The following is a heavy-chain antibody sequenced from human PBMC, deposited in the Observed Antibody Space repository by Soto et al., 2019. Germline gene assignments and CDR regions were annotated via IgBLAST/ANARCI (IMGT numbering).Heavy chain of an antibody. CDR2: ISPNSGGT. Sequence: ASVKVSCKASGYTFTGYYMHWVRQAPGQGLEWMGWISPNSGGTNYAQKFQGWVTMTRDTSISTAYMELSRLRSDDTAVYYCARDHRVSGYCSSTSCYLDYWGQGTLVTVSS. J-gene: IGHJ4*02. V-gene: IGHV1-2*04. CDR3: ARDHRVSGYCSSTSCYLDY. CDR1: GYTFTGYY. D-gene: IGHD2-2*01.